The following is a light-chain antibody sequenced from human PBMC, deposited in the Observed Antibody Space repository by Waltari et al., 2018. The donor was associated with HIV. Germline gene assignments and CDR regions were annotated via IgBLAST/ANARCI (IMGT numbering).Light chain of an antibody. CDR3: QQYASSPST. V-gene: IGKV3D-20*01. CDR1: QGVSSAY. Sequence: EIVLTQSPATLSLSPGESATLSCGASQGVSSAYLAWYQQRPGLAPRLLIYAASAKATGIPDRCSGSGSGTDFTLTIRRLEPEDFAVYCCQQYASSPSTFGQGTRLEIK. J-gene: IGKJ5*01. CDR2: AAS.